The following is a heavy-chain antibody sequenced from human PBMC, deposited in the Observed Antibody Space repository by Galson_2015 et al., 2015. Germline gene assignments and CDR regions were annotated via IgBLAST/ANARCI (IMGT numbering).Heavy chain of an antibody. D-gene: IGHD3-16*02. Sequence: SLRLSCAASGFTFSSYAMSWVRQAPGKGLDWVSSISSSGGNTYYADSVKGRFTISRDNSENTLSLLMNSLRAEDTAIYYCAKDRFVWGSYRYTGQYYYFYYMDVWGKGTTVTVSS. CDR1: GFTFSSYA. J-gene: IGHJ6*03. CDR3: AKDRFVWGSYRYTGQYYYFYYMDV. CDR2: ISSSGGNT. V-gene: IGHV3-23*01.